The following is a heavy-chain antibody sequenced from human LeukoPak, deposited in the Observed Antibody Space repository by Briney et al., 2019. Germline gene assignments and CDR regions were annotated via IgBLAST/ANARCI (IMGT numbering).Heavy chain of an antibody. CDR3: ARDKRERGELFLDI. V-gene: IGHV3-23*01. CDR2: ISGSGGST. D-gene: IGHD1-7*01. J-gene: IGHJ3*02. Sequence: PGGSLRLSCAASGFTSSSYAMSWARQAPGKGLERASAISGSGGSTYYADSVKGRFTISRDNSKNTLYLQMNSLRAEATAVYYCARDKRERGELFLDIWGQGTVVTVSS. CDR1: GFTSSSYA.